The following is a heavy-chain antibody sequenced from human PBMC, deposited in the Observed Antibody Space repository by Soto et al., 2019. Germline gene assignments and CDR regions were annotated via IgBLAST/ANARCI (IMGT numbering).Heavy chain of an antibody. Sequence: VKVSCKASGYTFTSYAMHWVRQAPGQRLEWMGWINAGNGNTKYSQKFQGRVTITRDTSASTAYMELSSLRSADTAMYYCASYIVGATTPNNWFDPWGQGTLVTVSS. CDR1: GYTFTSYA. J-gene: IGHJ5*02. V-gene: IGHV1-3*01. D-gene: IGHD1-26*01. CDR2: INAGNGNT. CDR3: ASYIVGATTPNNWFDP.